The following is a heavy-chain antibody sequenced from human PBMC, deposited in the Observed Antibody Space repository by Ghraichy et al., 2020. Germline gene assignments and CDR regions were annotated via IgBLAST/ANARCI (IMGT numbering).Heavy chain of an antibody. D-gene: IGHD3-3*01. CDR2: IIPIFGTA. Sequence: SVKVSCKASGGTFSSYAISWVRQAPGQGLEWMGGIIPIFGTANYAQKFQGRVTITADESTSTAYMELSSLRSEDTAVYYCARGRDYDFWSGYYFDYWGQGTLVTVSS. CDR1: GGTFSSYA. J-gene: IGHJ4*02. CDR3: ARGRDYDFWSGYYFDY. V-gene: IGHV1-69*13.